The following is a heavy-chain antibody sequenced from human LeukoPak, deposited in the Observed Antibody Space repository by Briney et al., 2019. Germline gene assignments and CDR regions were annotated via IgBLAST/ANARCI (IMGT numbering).Heavy chain of an antibody. CDR3: ARHSSYVSPVRY. J-gene: IGHJ4*02. CDR2: IFYSGST. D-gene: IGHD3-10*02. V-gene: IGHV4-39*01. Sequence: WVRQPPGKGLEWIGSIFYSGSTYYNPSLKSRVTISVDTSKNQFSLMLSSVTAADTAVYFCARHSSYVSPVRYWGQGTLVTVSP.